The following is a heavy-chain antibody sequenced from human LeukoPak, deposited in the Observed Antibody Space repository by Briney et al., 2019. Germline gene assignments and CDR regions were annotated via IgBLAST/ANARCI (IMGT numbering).Heavy chain of an antibody. D-gene: IGHD3-3*01. CDR1: GGSISSYY. CDR3: ARLDPFGVAEVPFDP. Sequence: SETLSLTYTVSGGSISSYYWSWIRQPPGKGLEWIAYIYYSGSTDYNPSLKSRVTISVDTSKNQFSLKLSSVTAADTAVYYCARLDPFGVAEVPFDPWGQGTLVTVSS. J-gene: IGHJ5*02. V-gene: IGHV4-59*08. CDR2: IYYSGST.